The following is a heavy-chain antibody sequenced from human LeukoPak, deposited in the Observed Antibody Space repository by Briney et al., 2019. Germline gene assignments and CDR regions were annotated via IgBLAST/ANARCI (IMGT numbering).Heavy chain of an antibody. V-gene: IGHV4-4*02. Sequence: KASETLSLTCAVSGVSISSSEWWIWVRQPPGQGLEWIGEIHRAGRTRYNPSLKSRVTMSMDYSKNQFSLNVSSVTAADTAIYYCGKTDIYSNPIDYWGPGSLDTVSS. D-gene: IGHD3-9*01. CDR1: GVSISSSEW. J-gene: IGHJ4*02. CDR3: GKTDIYSNPIDY. CDR2: IHRAGRT.